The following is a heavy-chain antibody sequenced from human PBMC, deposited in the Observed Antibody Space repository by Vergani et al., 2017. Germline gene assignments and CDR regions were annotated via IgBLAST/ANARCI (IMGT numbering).Heavy chain of an antibody. V-gene: IGHV1-24*01. CDR2: FDPEDGET. CDR1: GYTLTELS. Sequence: QVQLVQSGAEVKKPGASVKVSCKVSGYTLTELSMHWVRQAPGKGLEWMGGFDPEDGETIYAQKFQGRVTMTEDTSTDTAYMELSSLRSEDTAVYYCATTKWQQPLGPRYYYYMDVWGKGTTVTVSS. CDR3: ATTKWQQPLGPRYYYYMDV. D-gene: IGHD6-13*01. J-gene: IGHJ6*03.